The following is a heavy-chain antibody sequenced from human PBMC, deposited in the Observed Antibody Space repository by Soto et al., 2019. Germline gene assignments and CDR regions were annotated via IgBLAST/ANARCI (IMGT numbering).Heavy chain of an antibody. J-gene: IGHJ6*02. V-gene: IGHV4-39*01. CDR1: GGSISSSSYY. Sequence: SETLSLTCTVSGGSISSSSYYWGWIRQPPGKGLEWIGSIYYSGSTYYNPSLKSRVTISVDTSKNQFSLKLSSVTAADTAVYYCARPTPRLHPDDYYYYGMDVWGQGTTVTVSS. CDR2: IYYSGST. D-gene: IGHD4-4*01. CDR3: ARPTPRLHPDDYYYYGMDV.